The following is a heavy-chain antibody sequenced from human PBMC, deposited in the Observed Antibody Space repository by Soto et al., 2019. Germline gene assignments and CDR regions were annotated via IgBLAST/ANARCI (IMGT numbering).Heavy chain of an antibody. CDR1: GFTFSSYS. J-gene: IGHJ6*02. D-gene: IGHD1-7*01. CDR2: ISSSSSYI. CDR3: ARDHPELGRHYYYGMDV. Sequence: GGSLRLSCAASGFTFSSYSMNWVRQAPGKGLEWVSSISSSSSYIYYADSVKGRFTISRDNAKNSLYLQMNSLRAEDTAVYYCARDHPELGRHYYYGMDVWGQGTTVTVSS. V-gene: IGHV3-21*04.